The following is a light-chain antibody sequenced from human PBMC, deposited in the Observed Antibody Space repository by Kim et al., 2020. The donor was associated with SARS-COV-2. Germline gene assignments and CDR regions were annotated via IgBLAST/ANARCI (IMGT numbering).Light chain of an antibody. J-gene: IGLJ2*01. CDR3: NSRDGNDKVV. CDR2: CKN. Sequence: VALGPPVRITCQGGSLRSYYATWYHQKPGQAPLLVIYCKNNRPSGSPDRFSGSASGNTASLTITGTQAGDEADYYCNSRDGNDKVVFGGGTKLTVL. V-gene: IGLV3-19*01. CDR1: SLRSYY.